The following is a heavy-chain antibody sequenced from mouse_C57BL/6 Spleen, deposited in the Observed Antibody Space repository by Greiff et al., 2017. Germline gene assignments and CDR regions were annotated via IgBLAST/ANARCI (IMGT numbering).Heavy chain of an antibody. Sequence: VQLHQSGAELVRPGTSVKMSCKASGYTFTNYWIGWAKQRPGHGLEWIGDIYPGGGYTNYNEKFKGKATLTADKSSSTAYMQFSSLTSEDSAIYYCARGGGYSNFDYWGQGTTLTVSS. D-gene: IGHD2-5*01. V-gene: IGHV1-63*01. CDR2: IYPGGGYT. CDR1: GYTFTNYW. CDR3: ARGGGYSNFDY. J-gene: IGHJ2*01.